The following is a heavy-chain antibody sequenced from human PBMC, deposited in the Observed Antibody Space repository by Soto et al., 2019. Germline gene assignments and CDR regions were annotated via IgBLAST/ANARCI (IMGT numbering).Heavy chain of an antibody. V-gene: IGHV4-4*07. CDR1: GASISTHP. J-gene: IGHJ3*02. CDR2: MHTNGIA. Sequence: SETLSLTCTVSGASISTHPWSWIRQSAGKGLEWIGHMHTNGIANYIPSLKSRITMSVDTANSQFFLNLRFVTAADTAVYFCAKDQSGAADIWGQGTMVTVSS. CDR3: AKDQSGAADI. D-gene: IGHD7-27*01.